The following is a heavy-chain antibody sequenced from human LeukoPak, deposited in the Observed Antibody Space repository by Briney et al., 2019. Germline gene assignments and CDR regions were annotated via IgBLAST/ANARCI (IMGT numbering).Heavy chain of an antibody. V-gene: IGHV3-53*01. D-gene: IGHD3-10*01. Sequence: GGSLRLSCAPSGFTLSSDDMSCVPQAPGKGLEWVSGIYIGGGTYYPASLKGRLTISRENPKKTLYLHMNSLRAEETAVYYCARADLDGSGSYQWFDPWGQGTLVTVSS. CDR1: GFTLSSDD. CDR2: IYIGGGT. J-gene: IGHJ5*02. CDR3: ARADLDGSGSYQWFDP.